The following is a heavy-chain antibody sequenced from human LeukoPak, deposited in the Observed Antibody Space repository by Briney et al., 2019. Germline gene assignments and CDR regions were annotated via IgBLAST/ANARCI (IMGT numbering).Heavy chain of an antibody. CDR1: GGSISSYY. J-gene: IGHJ4*02. D-gene: IGHD3-10*01. Sequence: PSETLSLTCTVSGGSISSYYWTWIRQPPGKGLGLEWIGYIYYSGCTNYNPSLKSRVTISIDTSKSQFSLKLSSVTAADTAVYYCARHLDYYGSGSYEYWGQGTLVTVSS. CDR3: ARHLDYYGSGSYEY. CDR2: IYYSGCT. V-gene: IGHV4-59*08.